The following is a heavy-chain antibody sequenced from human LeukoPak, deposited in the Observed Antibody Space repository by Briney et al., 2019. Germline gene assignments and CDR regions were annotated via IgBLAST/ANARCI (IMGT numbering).Heavy chain of an antibody. CDR1: GFTFSTYA. V-gene: IGHV3-64D*09. Sequence: GVSLRLSCSASGFTFSTYAMHWVRQAPGKGLEYVSVISSNGGTTYYADSVKGRFTISRDNSKNTLYLQMSSLRAEDTAVYYCVKDSSGWLSRAFDIWGQGTMVTVSS. CDR3: VKDSSGWLSRAFDI. J-gene: IGHJ3*02. D-gene: IGHD6-19*01. CDR2: ISSNGGTT.